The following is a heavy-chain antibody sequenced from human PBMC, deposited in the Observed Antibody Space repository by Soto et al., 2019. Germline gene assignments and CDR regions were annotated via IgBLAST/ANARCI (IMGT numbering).Heavy chain of an antibody. V-gene: IGHV3-30-3*01. Sequence: PGGSLRLSCAASGFTFSSYAMHCVRQAPGKGLEWVAVISYDGSNKYYADSVKGRFTISRDNSKNTLYLQMNSLRAEDTAVYYCARAGGAGTTSYYYYGMDVWGQGTTVTVSS. CDR3: ARAGGAGTTSYYYYGMDV. D-gene: IGHD1-1*01. CDR2: ISYDGSNK. CDR1: GFTFSSYA. J-gene: IGHJ6*02.